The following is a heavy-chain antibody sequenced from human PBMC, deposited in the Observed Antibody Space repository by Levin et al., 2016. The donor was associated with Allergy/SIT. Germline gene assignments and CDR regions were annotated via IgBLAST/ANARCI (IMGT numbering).Heavy chain of an antibody. J-gene: IGHJ6*03. CDR3: ARLKSAIFGRPGYMDV. CDR2: IIPIFGTA. V-gene: IGHV1-69*01. Sequence: WVRQAPGQGLEWMGGIIPIFGTANYAQKFQGRVTITADESTSTAYMELSSLRSEDTAVYYCARLKSAIFGRPGYMDVWGKGTTVTVSS. D-gene: IGHD3-3*01.